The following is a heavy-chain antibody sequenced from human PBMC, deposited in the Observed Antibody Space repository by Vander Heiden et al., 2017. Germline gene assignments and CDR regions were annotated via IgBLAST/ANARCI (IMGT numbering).Heavy chain of an antibody. D-gene: IGHD6-13*01. CDR1: GFSLSTSGVG. CDR2: IYWNDDK. V-gene: IGHV2-5*01. J-gene: IGHJ5*02. Sequence: QITLKESGPTLVKPTQTLTLTCTFSGFSLSTSGVGVGWIRQPPGKALEWLALIYWNDDKRYSPSLKSRLTITKDNSKNQVVLTMTKMDPVDTATYYCAHRGRDGIADADFDPRGQGTLVTVSS. CDR3: AHRGRDGIADADFDP.